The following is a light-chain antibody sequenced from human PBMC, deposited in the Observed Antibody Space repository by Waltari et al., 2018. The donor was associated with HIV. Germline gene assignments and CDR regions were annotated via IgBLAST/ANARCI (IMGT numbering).Light chain of an antibody. CDR3: ATWDVSLGASYV. CDR2: GGN. CDR1: TSNVGNNF. V-gene: IGLV1-47*01. Sequence: QSVLTQPPSASGTPGQRVTIPCSGTTSNVGNNFVSWYQQLPGPAPKLRSYGGNQRPSGVPDRVSGPKSGASASLAISGLRSEDEGDYHCATWDVSLGASYVFGAGTKVTVL. J-gene: IGLJ1*01.